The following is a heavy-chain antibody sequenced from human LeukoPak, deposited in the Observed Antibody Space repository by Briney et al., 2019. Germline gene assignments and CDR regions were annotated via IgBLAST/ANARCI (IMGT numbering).Heavy chain of an antibody. J-gene: IGHJ4*02. CDR1: GFTVSSNY. D-gene: IGHD6-19*01. CDR2: IYTGGST. Sequence: PGGSLRLSCAASGFTVSSNYMSWVRQAPGKGLEWVSVIYTGGSTFYADSVKGRFTISRDNSKSTLYLQMNSLRAEDTAVYYCARIGSSASRYFDHWGQGTLVTVSS. CDR3: ARIGSSASRYFDH. V-gene: IGHV3-53*01.